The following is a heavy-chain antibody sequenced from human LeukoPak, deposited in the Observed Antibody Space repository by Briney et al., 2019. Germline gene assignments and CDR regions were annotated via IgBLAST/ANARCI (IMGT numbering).Heavy chain of an antibody. CDR3: AKGVAYCSAGSCYVDF. CDR2: IRYDGTNK. CDR1: GFSFISYG. J-gene: IGHJ4*02. Sequence: GGSLRLSCAASGFSFISYGMHWVRQAPGKGLEWVAFIRYDGTNKYYADSVKGRFTISRDNSKNTLYLQMNSLRDEDTAVYYCAKGVAYCSAGSCYVDFWGQGTLVTVSS. D-gene: IGHD2-15*01. V-gene: IGHV3-30*02.